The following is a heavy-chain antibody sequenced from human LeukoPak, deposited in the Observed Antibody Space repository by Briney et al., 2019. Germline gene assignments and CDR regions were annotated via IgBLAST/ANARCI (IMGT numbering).Heavy chain of an antibody. V-gene: IGHV4-61*01. CDR3: TRMTAGHDY. Sequence: SQTLSLTCSVSGGSLSSGSVSYYWSWVRQTPGKGLEWIGEINHSGYTNDSPSLKSRVTLSIDTSRKQFSLNLRSVTVADTGIYYCTRMTAGHDYWGQGTLVTVSS. CDR1: GGSLSSGSVSYY. CDR2: INHSGYT. J-gene: IGHJ4*02. D-gene: IGHD2-21*02.